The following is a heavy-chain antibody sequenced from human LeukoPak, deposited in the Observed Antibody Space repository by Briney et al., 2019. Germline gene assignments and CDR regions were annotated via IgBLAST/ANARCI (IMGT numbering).Heavy chain of an antibody. CDR2: LSYDGSGK. J-gene: IGHJ4*02. V-gene: IGHV3-30*14. CDR1: GFTFSNAW. D-gene: IGHD6-19*01. Sequence: GGSLRLSCAASGFTFSNAWMSWLRQAPGKELEWVAVLSYDGSGKYYADSVKGRFTISRANSKNTLYLQMNSLRTEDTSVYSCARGFYTGYSTGWYGGVDYWGQGTLVSVSS. CDR3: ARGFYTGYSTGWYGGVDY.